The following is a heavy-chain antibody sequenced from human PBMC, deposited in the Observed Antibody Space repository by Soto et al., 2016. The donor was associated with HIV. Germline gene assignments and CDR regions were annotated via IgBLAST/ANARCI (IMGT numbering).Heavy chain of an antibody. CDR2: IKNKADGGTT. CDR1: GFSFSDVY. D-gene: IGHD3-10*01. V-gene: IGHV3-15*05. J-gene: IGHJ4*02. CDR3: NTDLWFGDSLRGF. Sequence: EVQLVESGGVLVKPGESLRISCTGSGFSFSDVYMSWVRQAPGKGLEWIGRIKNKADGGTTDYAAAVKGRFTFLRDDSRHILYLEMHNLKSDDTGIYYCNTDLWFGDSLRGFWGQGTLVTVSS.